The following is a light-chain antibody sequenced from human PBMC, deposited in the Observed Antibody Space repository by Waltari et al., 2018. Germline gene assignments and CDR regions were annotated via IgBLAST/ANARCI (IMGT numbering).Light chain of an antibody. Sequence: QSVLTQPPSVSGAPGQRITISCTGTSSNIGAGYDVQWYLQLPGTAPKLLILGNNNRPSGVPDRFSASKSDTPASLAITGLQAEDGADYYCQSYDSSLSGVLFGGGTKLTVL. V-gene: IGLV1-40*01. J-gene: IGLJ2*01. CDR2: GNN. CDR3: QSYDSSLSGVL. CDR1: SSNIGAGYD.